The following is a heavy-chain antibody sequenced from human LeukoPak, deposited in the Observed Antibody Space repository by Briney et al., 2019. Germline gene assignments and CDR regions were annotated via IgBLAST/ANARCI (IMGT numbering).Heavy chain of an antibody. V-gene: IGHV4-39*01. Sequence: SETLSLTCTVSGDAITGSTYYWGWIRQPPGKGREWIVSMYYSGSTYSNPSLKSRVTIAADTSKNQFSLKLSSVTAADTATYYCARQYYDRTGYYYFDHWTQGTLVTVSS. D-gene: IGHD3-22*01. CDR1: GDAITGSTYY. CDR2: MYYSGST. J-gene: IGHJ4*02. CDR3: ARQYYDRTGYYYFDH.